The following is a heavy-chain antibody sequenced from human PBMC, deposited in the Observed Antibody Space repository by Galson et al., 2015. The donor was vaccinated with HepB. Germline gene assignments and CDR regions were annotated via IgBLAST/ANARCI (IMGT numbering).Heavy chain of an antibody. D-gene: IGHD6-13*01. V-gene: IGHV3-74*01. J-gene: IGHJ4*02. CDR2: INSDGSYT. Sequence: SLRLSCAASGFTFSWYWMHWVRQVPGKGLVWVARINSDGSYTTYADSVKGRFTISGDNAKNTLYLQMNSPRADDTALYYCARPRCAAVGIFDYWGEVTRGIVSS. CDR3: ARPRCAAVGIFDY. CDR1: GFTFSWYW.